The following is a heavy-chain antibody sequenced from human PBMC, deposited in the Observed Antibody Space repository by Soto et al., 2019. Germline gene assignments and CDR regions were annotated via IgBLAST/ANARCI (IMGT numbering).Heavy chain of an antibody. D-gene: IGHD4-17*01. J-gene: IGHJ4*02. Sequence: GGSLRLSCAASGFTFSSYAMSWVRQAPGKGLEWVSAISGSGGSTYYADSVKGRFTISRDNSKNTLYLQMNSLRAEDTAVYYCAKTPTVTTIFLLDYWGQGTLVTVSS. CDR2: ISGSGGST. CDR3: AKTPTVTTIFLLDY. CDR1: GFTFSSYA. V-gene: IGHV3-23*01.